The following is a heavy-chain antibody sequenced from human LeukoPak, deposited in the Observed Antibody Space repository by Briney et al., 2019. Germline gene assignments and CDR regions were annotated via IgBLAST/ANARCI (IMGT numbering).Heavy chain of an antibody. CDR1: GGSISSYY. V-gene: IGHV3-23*01. J-gene: IGHJ3*02. Sequence: ETLSLTCTVSGGSISSYYWSWIRQPPGKGLEWVSAISGSGDSTYYADSVKGRFTISRDNSKSTLYLQMNSLRAEDTAVYYCAKDPPLPGYSYGADAFDIWGQGTMVTVSS. CDR3: AKDPPLPGYSYGADAFDI. D-gene: IGHD5-18*01. CDR2: ISGSGDST.